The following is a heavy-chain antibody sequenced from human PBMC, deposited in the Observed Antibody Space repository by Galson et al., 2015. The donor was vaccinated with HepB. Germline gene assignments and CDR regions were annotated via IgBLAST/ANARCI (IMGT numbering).Heavy chain of an antibody. D-gene: IGHD1-26*01. CDR2: ISSDSRFI. J-gene: IGHJ4*02. CDR3: ARGPEVGAFDY. V-gene: IGHV3-48*02. CDR1: GFSFSTSS. Sequence: SLRLSCAASGFSFSTSSMNWVRQAPGKGLEWVSYISSDSRFINYVSSVKGRFTISRDNAKNSLSLRMDSLKDEDTGVYYCARGPEVGAFDYWGQGTLVAVSS.